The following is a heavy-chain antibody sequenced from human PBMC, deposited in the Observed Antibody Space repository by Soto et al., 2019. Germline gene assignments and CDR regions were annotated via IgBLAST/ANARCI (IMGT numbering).Heavy chain of an antibody. CDR2: IWYDGSNK. J-gene: IGHJ6*03. V-gene: IGHV3-33*01. CDR1: GFTFSSYG. D-gene: IGHD4-17*01. Sequence: GGSLRLSCAASGFTFSSYGMHWVRQAPGKGLEWVTVIWYDGSNKYYADSVKGRLTISRDNSKNTLYLQMNSLRAEDTAVYYCARDFAREPSPIDYGDYGAYYYYYMDVWGKGTTVTVSS. CDR3: ARDFAREPSPIDYGDYGAYYYYYMDV.